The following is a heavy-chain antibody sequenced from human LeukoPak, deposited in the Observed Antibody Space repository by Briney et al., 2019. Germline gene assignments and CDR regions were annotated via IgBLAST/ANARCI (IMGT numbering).Heavy chain of an antibody. CDR2: ISGSGDKT. J-gene: IGHJ4*02. D-gene: IGHD3-22*01. CDR1: GFTFSSNG. V-gene: IGHV3-23*01. Sequence: GGSLRLSCAASGFTFSSNGMRWVRQAPGKGLEWVSSISGSGDKTYYADSVKGRFTISRDNSKSTMYLQMNSLRAEDTAVYHCAKTNGYYDLWGQGTLVTVSS. CDR3: AKTNGYYDL.